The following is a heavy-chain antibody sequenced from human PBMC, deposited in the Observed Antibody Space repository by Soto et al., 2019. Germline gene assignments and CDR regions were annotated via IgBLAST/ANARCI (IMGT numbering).Heavy chain of an antibody. Sequence: QITLKESGPTLVKPTQTLTLTCTFSGFSLSTAGVGVGWIRQPPGKALEWLALIYWDDDKRYSPSLRTRLTITKVTFKKQVVLTMTNMDPVDTATYYCAHRLVTSDFDYWGQGTLVTVSS. J-gene: IGHJ4*02. V-gene: IGHV2-5*02. CDR1: GFSLSTAGVG. CDR2: IYWDDDK. D-gene: IGHD5-18*01. CDR3: AHRLVTSDFDY.